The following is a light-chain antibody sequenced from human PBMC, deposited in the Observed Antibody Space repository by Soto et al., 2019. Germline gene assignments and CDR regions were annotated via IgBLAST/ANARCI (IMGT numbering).Light chain of an antibody. Sequence: QSVLTQPPSVSGAPGQRVTISCTGSSTNIGATYNVHWYQQLPGTAPKLLISRNNNRPSGVPDRFSGSRSDASASLAINGLQAEDEADYYCQSYDSSLRGWVFGGGTKFTVL. V-gene: IGLV1-40*01. CDR3: QSYDSSLRGWV. J-gene: IGLJ3*02. CDR1: STNIGATYN. CDR2: RNN.